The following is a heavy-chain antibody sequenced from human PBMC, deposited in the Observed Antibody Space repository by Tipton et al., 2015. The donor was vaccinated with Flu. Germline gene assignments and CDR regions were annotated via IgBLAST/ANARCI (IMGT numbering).Heavy chain of an antibody. J-gene: IGHJ4*02. CDR1: GGSISSYY. V-gene: IGHV4-59*01. CDR3: ARVNTGWLDY. CDR2: VSRTGST. Sequence: TLSLTCTVSGGSISSYYWSWIRQFPGKGLEWIGTVSRTGSTIYNPSLKSRLRMSVDTSKNQFSLNLAAVTAADTAVYFCARVNTGWLDYWGQGTLVTVSS. D-gene: IGHD6-19*01.